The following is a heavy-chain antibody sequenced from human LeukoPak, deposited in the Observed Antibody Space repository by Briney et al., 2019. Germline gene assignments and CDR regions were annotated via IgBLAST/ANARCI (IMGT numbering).Heavy chain of an antibody. Sequence: GGSLRPSCAASGFTLSSYWMHWVRQVPGKGLVWVSRIKSNGITTRYADSLKGRFTISRDNAKNTLYLQMNSLRVEDTAVYYCARDRMTTYGMDVWGQGTTVTVSS. J-gene: IGHJ6*02. CDR2: IKSNGITT. CDR1: GFTLSSYW. CDR3: ARDRMTTYGMDV. D-gene: IGHD4-17*01. V-gene: IGHV3-74*01.